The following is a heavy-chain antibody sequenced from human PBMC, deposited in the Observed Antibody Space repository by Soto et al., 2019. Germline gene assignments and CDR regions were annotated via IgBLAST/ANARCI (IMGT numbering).Heavy chain of an antibody. Sequence: SETLSLTCTVSGGSIRSYYWTWIRQPPGEGLEWIGCICNSGTTNYNPSLKSRVTISVDTQKNQFSMKLSSVTAADTAVYYCARSGGRDYGDYGDYWYFDLWGRGTLVTVSS. V-gene: IGHV4-59*08. CDR2: ICNSGTT. CDR1: GGSIRSYY. D-gene: IGHD4-17*01. J-gene: IGHJ2*01. CDR3: ARSGGRDYGDYGDYWYFDL.